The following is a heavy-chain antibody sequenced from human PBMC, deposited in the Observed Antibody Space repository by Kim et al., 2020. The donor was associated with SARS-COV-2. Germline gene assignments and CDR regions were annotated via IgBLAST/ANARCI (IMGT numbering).Heavy chain of an antibody. D-gene: IGHD4-17*01. V-gene: IGHV1-69*01. J-gene: IGHJ6*02. CDR3: VRDRGDYEPHEPYGMDV. Sequence: KFQGRVTITADESTSTAYMELSSLRSEDTAVYYCVRDRGDYEPHEPYGMDVWGQGTTVTVSS.